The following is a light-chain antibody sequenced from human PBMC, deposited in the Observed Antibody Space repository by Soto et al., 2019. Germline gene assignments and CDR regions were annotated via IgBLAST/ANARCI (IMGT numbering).Light chain of an antibody. V-gene: IGLV2-8*01. CDR2: EFT. CDR3: GSYTDTNTGL. J-gene: IGLJ2*01. Sequence: QSALTQPPSASGSPGQSVTISCTGISADLGGYNYVSWYQQHPGKAPRLIIYEFTKRPSGVPDRFSGSNSANTASLTVSGLHAEDEADYYCGSYTDTNTGLFGGGTKLTVL. CDR1: SADLGGYNY.